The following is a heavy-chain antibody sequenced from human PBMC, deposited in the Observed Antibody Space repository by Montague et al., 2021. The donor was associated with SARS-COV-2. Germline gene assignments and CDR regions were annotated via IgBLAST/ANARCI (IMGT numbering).Heavy chain of an antibody. CDR2: ISFDGSSK. J-gene: IGHJ4*02. Sequence: SLRLSCAASGFTFSSHPMHWVRQAPGNGLEWVAVISFDGSSKYYVDSMKGRLTISRDNSKNTLFLQMNSLRVEDTAVYYCARGRQWLVLGQVDYWGQGTPVTVSS. V-gene: IGHV3-30*04. CDR3: ARGRQWLVLGQVDY. D-gene: IGHD3-22*01. CDR1: GFTFSSHP.